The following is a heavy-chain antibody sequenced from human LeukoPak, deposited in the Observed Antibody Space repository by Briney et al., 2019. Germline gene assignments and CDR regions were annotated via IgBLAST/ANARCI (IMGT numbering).Heavy chain of an antibody. CDR3: ARGQGYYYGSGSHTPTDY. D-gene: IGHD3-10*01. CDR1: GYTFTCYY. V-gene: IGHV1-2*02. CDR2: INPNSGGT. J-gene: IGHJ4*02. Sequence: ASVKVSCKASGYTFTCYYMHWVRQAPGQGLEWMGWINPNSGGTNYAQKFQGRVTMTRDTSISTAYMELSRLRSDDTAVYYCARGQGYYYGSGSHTPTDYWGQGTLVTVSS.